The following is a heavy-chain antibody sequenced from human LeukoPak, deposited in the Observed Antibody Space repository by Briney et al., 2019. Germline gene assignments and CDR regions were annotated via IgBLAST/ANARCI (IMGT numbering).Heavy chain of an antibody. J-gene: IGHJ4*02. D-gene: IGHD1-26*01. CDR1: GFTVSSYW. CDR2: IKQDGSEK. Sequence: PGGSLRLSCAASGFTVSSYWMSWVRQAPGKGLEWVANIKQDGSEKYYVDSVKGRFTISRDNAKNSLYRQMNSLRGEETAVYYCARDGGSYASDFDYWGQGTLVTVSS. V-gene: IGHV3-7*01. CDR3: ARDGGSYASDFDY.